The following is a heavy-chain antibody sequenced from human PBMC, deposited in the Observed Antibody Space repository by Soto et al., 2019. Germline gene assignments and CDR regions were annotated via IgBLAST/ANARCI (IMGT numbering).Heavy chain of an antibody. V-gene: IGHV3-9*01. D-gene: IGHD3-10*01. J-gene: IGHJ4*02. CDR3: ANLPLYGSGFDC. CDR2: ISWNGAAT. Sequence: EVQLVESGGGLVQPGGSLRLSCAASGFTFDDYAIHWVRQAPGKGLEWVSGISWNGAATGYVDSVKGRFSISRDNTKNTLYLQMESLRSEDTAVYYCANLPLYGSGFDCWGQGTLVTVSS. CDR1: GFTFDDYA.